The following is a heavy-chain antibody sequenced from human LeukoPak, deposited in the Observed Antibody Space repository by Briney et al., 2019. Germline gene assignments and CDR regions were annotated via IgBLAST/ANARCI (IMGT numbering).Heavy chain of an antibody. Sequence: GGSLRLSCAASGFTFDDYAMHWVRQAPGKGLEWVSGISWNSGSIGYADSVKGRFTISRDNAKNSLYLQMSSLRAEDTALYYCAKDSGRTYYYDSSGYNWFDPWGQGTLVTVSS. J-gene: IGHJ5*02. CDR1: GFTFDDYA. CDR2: ISWNSGSI. V-gene: IGHV3-9*01. D-gene: IGHD3-22*01. CDR3: AKDSGRTYYYDSSGYNWFDP.